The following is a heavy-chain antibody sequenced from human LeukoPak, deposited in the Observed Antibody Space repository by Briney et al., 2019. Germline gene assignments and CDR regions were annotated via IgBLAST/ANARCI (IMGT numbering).Heavy chain of an antibody. V-gene: IGHV3-23*01. Sequence: GGSLRLSCAASGFTFSSYAMSWVRQAPGKGLECISGFSGSGGSTYYADSVKGRFTISRDNAKNSLYLQMNSLRAEDTAVYYCAELGITMIGGVWGKGTTVTISS. CDR2: FSGSGGST. CDR3: AELGITMIGGV. J-gene: IGHJ6*04. CDR1: GFTFSSYA. D-gene: IGHD3-10*02.